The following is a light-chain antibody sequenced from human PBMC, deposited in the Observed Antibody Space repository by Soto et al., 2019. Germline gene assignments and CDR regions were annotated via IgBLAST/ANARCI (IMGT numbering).Light chain of an antibody. V-gene: IGKV3-11*01. J-gene: IGKJ1*01. CDR2: DAS. Sequence: EIVLTQSPGTLSLSPGERATLSCRASQSVSSYLAWYQQKPGQAPRLLIYDASTRATGISARFSGSGSGTDVTLTISSLEPEDFAVYYCQQRSNWPVTFGQGTKVEVK. CDR3: QQRSNWPVT. CDR1: QSVSSY.